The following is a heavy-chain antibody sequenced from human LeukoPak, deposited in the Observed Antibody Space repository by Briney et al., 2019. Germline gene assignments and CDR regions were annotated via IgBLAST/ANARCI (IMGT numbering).Heavy chain of an antibody. CDR3: ARDRRDTAMVTSIDY. CDR1: GFTFSSYA. D-gene: IGHD5-18*01. V-gene: IGHV3-30-3*01. Sequence: PGGSLRLSCAASGFTFSSYAMHWVRQAPGKGLEWVAVISYDGSNKYYADSVKGRFTISRDNSKNTLYLQMNSLRAEDTAVYYCARDRRDTAMVTSIDYWGQGTLVTVSS. J-gene: IGHJ4*02. CDR2: ISYDGSNK.